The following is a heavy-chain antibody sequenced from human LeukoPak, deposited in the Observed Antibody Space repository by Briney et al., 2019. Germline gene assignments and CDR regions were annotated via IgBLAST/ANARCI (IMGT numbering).Heavy chain of an antibody. Sequence: SGGSLRLSCAASGFTFSSYAMHWVRQAPGKGLEWVAVISYDGSNKYYADSVKGRFTISRDNSKNMLYLQMNSLRAEDTALYYCARGARSAYSYVNSWGQGILVTVSS. CDR2: ISYDGSNK. V-gene: IGHV3-30*04. D-gene: IGHD3-16*01. CDR1: GFTFSSYA. J-gene: IGHJ5*02. CDR3: ARGARSAYSYVNS.